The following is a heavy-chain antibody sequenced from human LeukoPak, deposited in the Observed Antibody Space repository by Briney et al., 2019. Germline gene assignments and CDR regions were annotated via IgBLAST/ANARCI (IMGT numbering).Heavy chain of an antibody. CDR3: AKVAKYYYGSETYYFFEH. CDR1: GFNFSDYT. CDR2: VSGKSDYI. J-gene: IGHJ4*02. Sequence: TGGSLRLSCAASGFNFSDYTMTWVRQAPGKGLEWVSSVSGKSDYIYYADSVKGRFTIARDNAKNSIYMQMNSLRSEDTAVYYCAKVAKYYYGSETYYFFEHWGQGTPVTASS. D-gene: IGHD3-10*01. V-gene: IGHV3-21*01.